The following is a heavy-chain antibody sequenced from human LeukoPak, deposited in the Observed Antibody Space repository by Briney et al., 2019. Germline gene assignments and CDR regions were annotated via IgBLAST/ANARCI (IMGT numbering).Heavy chain of an antibody. V-gene: IGHV1-18*01. Sequence: GASVTVSCKASGYSFSIYGISWVRQAPGQGLEWMGWISVYNGNIQYAQRLQGRVTMTTDTSTNTAYMELRSLGSGDAAVYYCARRIAVPGTLANHYYYYMDVWGKGTTVTVSS. CDR2: ISVYNGNI. CDR1: GYSFSIYG. CDR3: ARRIAVPGTLANHYYYYMDV. D-gene: IGHD6-19*01. J-gene: IGHJ6*03.